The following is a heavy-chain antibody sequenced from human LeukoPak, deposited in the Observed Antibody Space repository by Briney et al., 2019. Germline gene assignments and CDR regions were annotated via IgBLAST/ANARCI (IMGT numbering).Heavy chain of an antibody. CDR2: IYYSGST. CDR3: ARASGYLSGLGYCSGGSCHRRDYYYGMDV. V-gene: IGHV4-31*03. D-gene: IGHD2-15*01. CDR1: GGSISSGGYY. J-gene: IGHJ6*02. Sequence: PSQTLSLTCTVSGGSISSGGYYWSWIRQHPGKGLEWIGYIYYSGSTNYNPSLKSRVTISVDTSKNQFSLKLSSVTAADTAVYYCARASGYLSGLGYCSGGSCHRRDYYYGMDVWGQGTTVTVSS.